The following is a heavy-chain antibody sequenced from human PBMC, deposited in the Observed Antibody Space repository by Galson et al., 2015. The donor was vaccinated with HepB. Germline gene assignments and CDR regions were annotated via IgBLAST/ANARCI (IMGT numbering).Heavy chain of an antibody. CDR3: ARDFGTFGWYFDL. D-gene: IGHD3/OR15-3a*01. CDR2: INTNTGNP. J-gene: IGHJ2*01. V-gene: IGHV7-4-1*02. Sequence: SVKVSCKASGYTFTRYAFNWVRQAPGQGLEWMGWINTNTGNPTYAQGFTGRFVFSLDTSASTAYLQISSLKAEDTAVYYCARDFGTFGWYFDLWGRGTLVTVSS. CDR1: GYTFTRYA.